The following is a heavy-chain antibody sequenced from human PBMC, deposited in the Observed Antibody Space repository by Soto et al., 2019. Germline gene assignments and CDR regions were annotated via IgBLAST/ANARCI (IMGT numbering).Heavy chain of an antibody. Sequence: EVQLVESGVGLVQPGGSLRLSCAVSGFSVSNNFLSWVRQAPGKGLEWVSLIYSGGNTYYADSVKGRFTISRDNSKNTVYLQMNSLRAEDTAVYYCARDPGKNFIWGQGTMVTVSS. V-gene: IGHV3-66*01. CDR1: GFSVSNNF. J-gene: IGHJ3*02. CDR3: ARDPGKNFI. CDR2: IYSGGNT.